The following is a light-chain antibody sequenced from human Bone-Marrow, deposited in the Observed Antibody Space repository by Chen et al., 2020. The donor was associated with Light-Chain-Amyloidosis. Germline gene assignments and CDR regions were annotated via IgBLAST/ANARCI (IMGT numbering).Light chain of an antibody. CDR1: NIGSTS. CDR2: DDS. J-gene: IGLJ3*02. CDR3: QVWDRSSDRPV. V-gene: IGLV3-21*02. Sequence: SYVLTQPSSVSVAPGQTATIACGGNNIGSTSVHWYQQTPGQAPLLVVYDDSDRPSGIPERLSGSNSGNMATLTISRVEAGYEADYYCQVWDRSSDRPVFGGGTKLTVL.